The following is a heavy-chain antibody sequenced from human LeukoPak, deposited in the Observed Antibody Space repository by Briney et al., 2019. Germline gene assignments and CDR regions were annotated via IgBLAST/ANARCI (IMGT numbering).Heavy chain of an antibody. D-gene: IGHD3-10*01. V-gene: IGHV1-46*01. CDR3: ARGVLWFDY. CDR1: GYTFSTYY. CDR2: INPSGAGT. Sequence: ASVKVSCKASGYTFSTYYMHWLRQAPGHGLQWMGIINPSGAGTSYAQKFQGRVTMTRDTSTSTVYMELSSLRSEDTAVYYCARGVLWFDYWGQGTLVTVSS. J-gene: IGHJ4*02.